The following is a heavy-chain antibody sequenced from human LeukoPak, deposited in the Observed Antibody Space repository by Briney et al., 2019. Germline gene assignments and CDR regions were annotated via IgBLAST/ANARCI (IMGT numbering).Heavy chain of an antibody. J-gene: IGHJ6*03. D-gene: IGHD3-10*01. CDR3: ASYGGSGSYYYYYYMDV. CDR2: INPNSGGT. CDR1: GYTFTGYY. Sequence: ASVKVSCKASGYTFTGYYMHWVRQAPGQGLEGMGWINPNSGGTNYAQKFQGRVTMTRDTSISTAYMELSRLRSDDTAVYYCASYGGSGSYYYYYYMDVWGKGTTVTISS. V-gene: IGHV1-2*02.